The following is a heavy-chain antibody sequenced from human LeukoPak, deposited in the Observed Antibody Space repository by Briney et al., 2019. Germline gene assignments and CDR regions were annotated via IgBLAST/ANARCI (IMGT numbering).Heavy chain of an antibody. Sequence: SETLSLTCTVSGGSISSGDYYWSWIRQPPGKGLEWIGYIYYSGSTYYNPSLKSRVTISLDMSKNQFSLRLNSMTAADTAVYYCARGEEWSTPFDYWGQGTLVTVSS. V-gene: IGHV4-30-4*01. CDR1: GGSISSGDYY. CDR3: ARGEEWSTPFDY. J-gene: IGHJ4*02. CDR2: IYYSGST. D-gene: IGHD3-3*01.